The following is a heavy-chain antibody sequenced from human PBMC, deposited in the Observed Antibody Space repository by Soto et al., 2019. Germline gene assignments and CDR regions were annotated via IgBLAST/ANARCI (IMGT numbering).Heavy chain of an antibody. D-gene: IGHD4-17*01. CDR2: IYYSGST. V-gene: IGHV4-31*03. CDR3: ARVNHGDYYFDY. Sequence: PSETLSLTCTVSGGSISSGGYYWSWIRQHPGKGLEWIGYIYYSGSTYYNPSLKSRVTISVDTSKNQFSLKLSSVTAADTAVYYCARVNHGDYYFDYWGQGTLVTGSS. J-gene: IGHJ4*02. CDR1: GGSISSGGYY.